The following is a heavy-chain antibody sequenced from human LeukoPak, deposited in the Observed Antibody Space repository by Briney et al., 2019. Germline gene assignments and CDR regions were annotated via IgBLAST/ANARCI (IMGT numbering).Heavy chain of an antibody. CDR2: ISPYNGNT. CDR3: ARVRSYYDSSAYDY. D-gene: IGHD3-22*01. J-gene: IGHJ4*02. CDR1: GYTFTSYG. V-gene: IGHV1-18*01. Sequence: GASVKVSCKASGYTFTSYGISWVRQAPGQGLEWMGWISPYNGNTNYAQKLQGRVTMTTDTSTSTAYMELRSLRSDDTAVYYCARVRSYYDSSAYDYWGQGTLVTVSS.